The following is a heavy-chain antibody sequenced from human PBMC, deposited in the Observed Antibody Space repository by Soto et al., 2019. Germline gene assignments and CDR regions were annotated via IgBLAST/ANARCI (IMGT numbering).Heavy chain of an antibody. CDR2: IYSGGST. CDR3: ARDSPEGSGVYDI. CDR1: GFTVSSNY. Sequence: GGSLRLSCAASGFTVSSNYMSWVRQAPGKGLEWVSVIYSGGSTYYADSVKGRFTISRHNSKNTLYLQMNSLRAEDTAVYYCARDSPEGSGVYDIWGQGTMVTVSS. D-gene: IGHD2-15*01. J-gene: IGHJ3*02. V-gene: IGHV3-53*04.